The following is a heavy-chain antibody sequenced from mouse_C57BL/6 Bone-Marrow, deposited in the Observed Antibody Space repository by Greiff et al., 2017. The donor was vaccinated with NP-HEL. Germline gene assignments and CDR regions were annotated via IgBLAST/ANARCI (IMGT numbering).Heavy chain of an antibody. CDR2: IRNKANGYTT. V-gene: IGHV7-3*01. Sequence: EVQLVESGGGLVQPGGSLSLSCAASGFTFTDYYMSWVRQPPGKALAWLGFIRNKANGYTTEYSASVKGRFTISRDNSQSILYLQMNALRAEDSATYYCARSFYYGSSYGFAYWGQGTLVTVSA. D-gene: IGHD1-1*01. CDR1: GFTFTDYY. J-gene: IGHJ3*01. CDR3: ARSFYYGSSYGFAY.